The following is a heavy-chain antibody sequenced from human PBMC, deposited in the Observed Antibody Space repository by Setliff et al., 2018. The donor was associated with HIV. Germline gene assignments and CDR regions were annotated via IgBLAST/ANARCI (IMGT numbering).Heavy chain of an antibody. CDR1: GASITSSGHY. Sequence: PSETLSLTCTVSGASITSSGHYWSWIRQHPGKGLEWIGYIYYSGTTHYNPSLKSRLSMSLDTSKNQFTLNLNSVSAADTAVYFCARISMLRGSRHAFDLWGQGIVVTVSS. CDR3: ARISMLRGSRHAFDL. D-gene: IGHD3-10*01. V-gene: IGHV4-31*03. CDR2: IYYSGTT. J-gene: IGHJ3*01.